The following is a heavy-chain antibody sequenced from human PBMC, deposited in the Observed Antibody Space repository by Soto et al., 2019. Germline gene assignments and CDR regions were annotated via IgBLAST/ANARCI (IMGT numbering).Heavy chain of an antibody. CDR2: IIPNIGKT. Sequence: ASVKVSWKASGYTFTSYGISWVRQAPGQGLEWMGGIIPNIGKTNYAQKFQGRVTITADESTSTAYMELSSLRSEDTAVYYCATRSGYTYGYVTTDYWGQGTMVTVSS. J-gene: IGHJ4*02. V-gene: IGHV1-69*13. CDR1: GYTFTSYG. CDR3: ATRSGYTYGYVTTDY. D-gene: IGHD5-18*01.